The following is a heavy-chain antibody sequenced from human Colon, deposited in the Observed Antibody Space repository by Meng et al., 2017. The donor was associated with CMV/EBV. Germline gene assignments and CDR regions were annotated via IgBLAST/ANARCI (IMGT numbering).Heavy chain of an antibody. CDR3: ARGPLIGWQPD. V-gene: IGHV1-8*01. D-gene: IGHD6-19*01. CDR1: GDTPPGYT. Sequence: ASVKVSCKASGDTPPGYTMYWVRQAAGQGLEWLGWVNPDTKTTRYSQKFEGRVAMTTDSSTNTVYMHLDGLTSDDTAVYYCARGPLIGWQPDWGQGTLVTVSS. J-gene: IGHJ4*02. CDR2: VNPDTKTT.